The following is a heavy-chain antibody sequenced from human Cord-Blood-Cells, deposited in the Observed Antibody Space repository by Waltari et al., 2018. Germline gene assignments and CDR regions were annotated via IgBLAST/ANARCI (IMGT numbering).Heavy chain of an antibody. CDR1: GGSIISSNW. J-gene: IGHJ5*02. V-gene: IGHV4-4*02. Sequence: QVQLQESGPGLVKPSGTLSLTCAVSGGSIISSNWWSWVRQLPGKGPEWIGEIYHSGSTNYNPSLKSRVTISVDKSKNQFSLKLRVVTAADTAVYYCACRSCYSRVVGCWFDPWGQGTLVTVSS. D-gene: IGHD2-15*01. CDR2: IYHSGST. CDR3: ACRSCYSRVVGCWFDP.